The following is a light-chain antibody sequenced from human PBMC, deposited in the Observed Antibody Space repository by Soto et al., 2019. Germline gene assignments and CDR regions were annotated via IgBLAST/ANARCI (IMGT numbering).Light chain of an antibody. CDR1: QSISSW. Sequence: DIQMTQSPSTLSASLGDRVTITCRASQSISSWLAWYQQKPGKAPKLLIYKASSLESGVPSRFSGSESGTEFTLTISSLQPDDFATYYCQQYTSYWWTFGQGTQVEIK. J-gene: IGKJ1*01. CDR3: QQYTSYWWT. V-gene: IGKV1-5*03. CDR2: KAS.